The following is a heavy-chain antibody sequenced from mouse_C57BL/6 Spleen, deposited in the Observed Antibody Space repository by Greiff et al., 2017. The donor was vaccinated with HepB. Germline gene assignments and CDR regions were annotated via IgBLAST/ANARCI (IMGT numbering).Heavy chain of an antibody. Sequence: VQLQQPGAELVRPGSSVKLSCKASGYTFTSYWMHWVKQRPGQGLEWIGNIDPSDSETHYNQKFKDKATLTVDKSTSTAYMQLSSLTSEDSAVYYCARGYYGSSYAMDYWGQGTSVTVSS. CDR2: IDPSDSET. J-gene: IGHJ4*01. CDR1: GYTFTSYW. D-gene: IGHD1-1*01. CDR3: ARGYYGSSYAMDY. V-gene: IGHV1-52*01.